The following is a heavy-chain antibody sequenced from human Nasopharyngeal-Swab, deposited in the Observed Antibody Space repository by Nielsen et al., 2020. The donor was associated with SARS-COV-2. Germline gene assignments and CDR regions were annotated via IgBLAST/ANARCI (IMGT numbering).Heavy chain of an antibody. Sequence: GESLKISCAASGFTFSGFAMSWFRQAPGKGLEWVANINQDESVKYYVDSVKGRFTVSRDNAKDSLYLQMNSLRIEDTAVYFCARIGYSSSSTDYWGQGTLVTVSS. CDR2: INQDESVK. CDR1: GFTFSGFA. J-gene: IGHJ4*02. CDR3: ARIGYSSSSTDY. V-gene: IGHV3-7*01. D-gene: IGHD6-6*01.